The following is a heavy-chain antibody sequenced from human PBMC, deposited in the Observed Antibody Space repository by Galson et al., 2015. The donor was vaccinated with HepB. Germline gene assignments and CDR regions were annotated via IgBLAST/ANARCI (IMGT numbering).Heavy chain of an antibody. D-gene: IGHD6-13*01. Sequence: SVKVSCKVSGYTLTELSMHWVRQAPGKGLEWMGGFDPEDGETIYAQKFQGRVTMTEDTSTDTAYMELSSLRSEDTAVYYCATPIYSIAAAGIDYWGQGTLVTVSS. J-gene: IGHJ4*02. CDR3: ATPIYSIAAAGIDY. V-gene: IGHV1-24*01. CDR1: GYTLTELS. CDR2: FDPEDGET.